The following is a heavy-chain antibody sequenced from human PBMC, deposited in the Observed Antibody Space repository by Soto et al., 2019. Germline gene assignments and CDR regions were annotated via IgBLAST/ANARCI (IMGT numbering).Heavy chain of an antibody. CDR3: VRSGTSSGRFSDY. CDR1: GYTFTSYW. Sequence: GESLKISCKGSGYTFTSYWIGWVRQMPGEGLEWMGVIYPSDSDIRYSPSFQGKVTISADKSITTAYLQWSSLKAADTAMYYCVRSGTSSGRFSDYWGQATLVTV. D-gene: IGHD2-15*01. J-gene: IGHJ4*02. V-gene: IGHV5-51*01. CDR2: IYPSDSDI.